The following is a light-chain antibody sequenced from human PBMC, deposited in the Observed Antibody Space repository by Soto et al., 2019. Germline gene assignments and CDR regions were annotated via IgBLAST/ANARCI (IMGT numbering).Light chain of an antibody. CDR3: QQYNKWIPYT. CDR2: GAS. V-gene: IGKV3-15*01. J-gene: IGKJ2*01. CDR1: QSVSSN. Sequence: EIVMTQSPANLSVSPGERATLSCRASQSVSSNLAWYQQKPGQGPRLLIYGASTRATSIPARFSGSGSGTEFTLTINSLQSEDFAVYYCQQYNKWIPYTFGQGTKLEIK.